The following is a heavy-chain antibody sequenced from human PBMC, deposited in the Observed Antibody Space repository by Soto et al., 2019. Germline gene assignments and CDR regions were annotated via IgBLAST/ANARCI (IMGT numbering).Heavy chain of an antibody. J-gene: IGHJ6*02. CDR1: GYSFSNHG. Sequence: ASVKVSCKASGYSFSNHGISWVRQAPGQGLEWMGWINIYNGNTNYAQKLQGRVTMTTDTSTSTAYMELRSLRSDDAAVYYCAREFDFWNGLYGMDVWGQGTTVTVSS. CDR3: AREFDFWNGLYGMDV. V-gene: IGHV1-18*01. D-gene: IGHD3-3*01. CDR2: INIYNGNT.